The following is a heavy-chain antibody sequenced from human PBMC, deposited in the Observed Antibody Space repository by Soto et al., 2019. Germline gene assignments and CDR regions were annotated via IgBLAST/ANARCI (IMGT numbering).Heavy chain of an antibody. CDR3: ANPRAVAGTGVGGY. CDR2: ISYDGSNK. D-gene: IGHD6-19*01. CDR1: GFTFSSYA. Sequence: QVQLVESGGGVVQPGRSLRLSCAASGFTFSSYAMHWVRQAPGKGLEWVAVISYDGSNKYYADSVKGRFTISRDNSKNTLYLHMNSLRAEDTAVYSCANPRAVAGTGVGGYWGQGTLVTVSS. J-gene: IGHJ4*02. V-gene: IGHV3-30-3*01.